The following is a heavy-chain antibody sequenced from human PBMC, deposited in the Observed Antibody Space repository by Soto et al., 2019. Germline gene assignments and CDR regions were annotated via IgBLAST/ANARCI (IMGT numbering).Heavy chain of an antibody. Sequence: SETLSLTCTVSDGSISTYFCNWIRQPAGKGLEWIGRIDNSGNTNYNPSLKSRVTMSADTSRNQFSLKLNSVSAADTAVYYCARGGQDFWSGPFDYWGQGALVTVSS. J-gene: IGHJ4*02. CDR2: IDNSGNT. D-gene: IGHD3-3*01. V-gene: IGHV4-4*07. CDR1: DGSISTYF. CDR3: ARGGQDFWSGPFDY.